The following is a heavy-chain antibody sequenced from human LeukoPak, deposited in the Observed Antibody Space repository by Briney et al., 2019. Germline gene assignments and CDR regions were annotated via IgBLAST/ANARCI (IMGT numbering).Heavy chain of an antibody. CDR1: GFSFSDHY. CDR3: ARERYCSGGSCYYFDY. V-gene: IGHV3-7*01. D-gene: IGHD2-15*01. J-gene: IGHJ4*02. CDR2: IKQDGSEK. Sequence: GGSLRLSCATSGFSFSDHYMDWVRQAPGKGLEWVANIKQDGSEKYYVDSVKGRFTISRDNAKNSLYLQMNSLRAEDTAVYYCARERYCSGGSCYYFDYWGQGTLVTVSS.